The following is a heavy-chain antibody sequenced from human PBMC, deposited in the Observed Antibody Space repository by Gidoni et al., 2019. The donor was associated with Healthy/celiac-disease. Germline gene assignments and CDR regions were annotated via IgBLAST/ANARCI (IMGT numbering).Heavy chain of an antibody. CDR2: IRAYNGNT. V-gene: IGHV1-18*04. Sequence: HVQLVQSGAEVKKPGASVKLSCKASGYTFTSYGISWVRQAPGQGLEWMGWIRAYNGNTNYAQKLQGRGTMTTDTSTSTAYMELRSLRSDDTAVYYCAKEGGYSGYDDAFDIWGQGTMVTVSS. J-gene: IGHJ3*02. CDR3: AKEGGYSGYDDAFDI. D-gene: IGHD5-12*01. CDR1: GYTFTSYG.